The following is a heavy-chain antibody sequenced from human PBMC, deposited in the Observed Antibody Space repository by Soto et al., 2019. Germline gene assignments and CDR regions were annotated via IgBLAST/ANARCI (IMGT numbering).Heavy chain of an antibody. V-gene: IGHV5-51*01. CDR1: GYSFTSYW. D-gene: IGHD6-19*01. CDR3: ARQSNSSGWSSNFDY. CDR2: IYPGDSDT. Sequence: GESLKISCKGSGYSFTSYWIGWVRQMPGKGLEWMGIIYPGDSDTRYSPSFQGQVTISADKSISTAYLQWSSLKASDTAMYYCARQSNSSGWSSNFDYWGQGTLVTVSS. J-gene: IGHJ4*02.